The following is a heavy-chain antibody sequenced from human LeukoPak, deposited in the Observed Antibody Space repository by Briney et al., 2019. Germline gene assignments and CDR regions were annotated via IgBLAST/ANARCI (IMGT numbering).Heavy chain of an antibody. CDR2: FGPEGGET. CDR1: GYTLTELS. V-gene: IGHV1-24*01. J-gene: IGHJ4*02. D-gene: IGHD3-10*01. CDR3: ATAGAVTMVRGVIDY. Sequence: ASVKVSCKVSGYTLTELSMHWVRQAPGKGLEWMGGFGPEGGETIYAQKFQGRVTMTEDTSTDTAYMELSSLRSEDTAVYYCATAGAVTMVRGVIDYWGQGTLVTASS.